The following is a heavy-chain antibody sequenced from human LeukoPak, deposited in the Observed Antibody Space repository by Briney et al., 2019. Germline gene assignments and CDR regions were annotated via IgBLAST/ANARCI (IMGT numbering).Heavy chain of an antibody. CDR1: GFTFSSYW. Sequence: GGSLRLSCAASGFTFSSYWMHWVRQAPGKGLVWVSRINSDGSSTSYADSVKGRFTISRDNAKNTLYLQMNSLRAEDMAVYYCARLKLPSDAFDIWGQGTMVTVSS. V-gene: IGHV3-74*01. CDR2: INSDGSST. J-gene: IGHJ3*02. D-gene: IGHD2-15*01. CDR3: ARLKLPSDAFDI.